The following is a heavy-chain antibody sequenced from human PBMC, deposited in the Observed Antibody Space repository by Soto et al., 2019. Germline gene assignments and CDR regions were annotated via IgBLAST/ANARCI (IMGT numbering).Heavy chain of an antibody. CDR2: IKGRAAGGAI. V-gene: IGHV3-15*07. CDR1: GFSFRDAW. CDR3: TTDGSFGGVVVAFHL. Sequence: EVQMVESGGGLVKPGGSLRLYCAVSGFSFRDAWMNWVRQAPGKGLEWVGRIKGRAAGGAIDYAAPVKGRFTISRDDSEDTLYLQINSLKTEDTAMYYCTTDGSFGGVVVAFHLWGQGTMLSVSS. J-gene: IGHJ3*01. D-gene: IGHD3-10*01.